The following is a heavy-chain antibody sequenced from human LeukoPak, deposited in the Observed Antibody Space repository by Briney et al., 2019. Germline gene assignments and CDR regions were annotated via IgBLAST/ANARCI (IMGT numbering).Heavy chain of an antibody. D-gene: IGHD3-10*01. CDR2: ISRDSDGI. Sequence: PGGSLRLSYVASGFAFDDYAMHWVRQAPGKGLEWVSGISRDSDGIGYADSVKGRFTMSRDNAKNSLDLQMNSLRPEDTALYYCTTFITTVGGVIVGGPFDIWGQGTMVAVSA. CDR3: TTFITTVGGVIVGGPFDI. V-gene: IGHV3-9*01. CDR1: GFAFDDYA. J-gene: IGHJ3*02.